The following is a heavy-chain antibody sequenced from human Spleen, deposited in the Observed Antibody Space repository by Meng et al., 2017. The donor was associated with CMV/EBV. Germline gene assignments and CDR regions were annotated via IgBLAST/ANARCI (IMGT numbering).Heavy chain of an antibody. CDR3: ARDAEGDLWSGGYFDF. V-gene: IGHV3-48*03. Sequence: GESLKISCTVSGFTFSGYEMSWVRQAPGKGLEWVSDISSSGNIIHYADSVKGRFTVSRDNAQNSLYLHMSSLRVEDTAVYYCARDAEGDLWSGGYFDFWGQGSLVTVSS. CDR1: GFTFSGYE. CDR2: ISSSGNII. D-gene: IGHD3-3*01. J-gene: IGHJ4*02.